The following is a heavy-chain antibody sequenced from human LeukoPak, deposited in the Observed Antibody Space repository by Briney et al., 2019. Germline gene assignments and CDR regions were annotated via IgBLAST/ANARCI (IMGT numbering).Heavy chain of an antibody. J-gene: IGHJ3*02. Sequence: PGGSLRLSCAASGFTFSSYAMHWVRQAPGKGLEWVAVISYDGSNKYYADSVKGRFTISRDNSKNTLYLQMNSLRAEDTAVYYCAREVLYSSGWHDAFDIWGQGTMVTVSS. CDR3: AREVLYSSGWHDAFDI. CDR1: GFTFSSYA. CDR2: ISYDGSNK. V-gene: IGHV3-30-3*01. D-gene: IGHD6-19*01.